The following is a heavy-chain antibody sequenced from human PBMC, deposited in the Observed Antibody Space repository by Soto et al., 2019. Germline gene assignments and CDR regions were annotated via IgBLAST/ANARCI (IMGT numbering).Heavy chain of an antibody. J-gene: IGHJ6*02. CDR1: GFTFSSYW. CDR3: ARGPRGLRYFDFYYGMDV. CDR2: IKQDGSEK. Sequence: GGSLRLSCAASGFTFSSYWMSWVRQAPGKGLEWVANIKQDGSEKYYVDSVKGRFTISRDNAKNSLYLQMNSLRAEDTAVYYCARGPRGLRYFDFYYGMDVWGQGTTVTVSS. D-gene: IGHD3-9*01. V-gene: IGHV3-7*01.